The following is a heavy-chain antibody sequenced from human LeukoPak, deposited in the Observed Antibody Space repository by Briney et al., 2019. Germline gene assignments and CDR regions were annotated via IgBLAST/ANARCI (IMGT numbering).Heavy chain of an antibody. V-gene: IGHV4-4*07. J-gene: IGHJ5*02. CDR1: GGSISSYY. CDR2: IYTSGGT. D-gene: IGHD6-13*01. Sequence: SETLSLTCTVSGGSISSYYWSWIRQPAGKGLEWIGRIYTSGGTNYNPSLKSRVTISVDKSKNQFSLKLSSVTAADTAVYYCARDGGIAAAGNWFDPWGQGTLVTVSS. CDR3: ARDGGIAAAGNWFDP.